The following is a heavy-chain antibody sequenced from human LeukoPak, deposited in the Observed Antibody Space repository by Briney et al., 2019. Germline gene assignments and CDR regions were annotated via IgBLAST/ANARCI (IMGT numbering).Heavy chain of an antibody. V-gene: IGHV4-34*01. D-gene: IGHD6-13*01. CDR2: INHSGST. CDR3: ARGGQQLFDY. J-gene: IGHJ4*02. CDR1: GGSFSGYY. Sequence: PSETLSLTCAVYGGSFSGYYWSWIRQPPGKGLEWIGEINHSGSTNYNPSLKSRVTISVDTSKNPFSLKLSSVTAADTAVYYCARGGQQLFDYWGQGTLVTVSS.